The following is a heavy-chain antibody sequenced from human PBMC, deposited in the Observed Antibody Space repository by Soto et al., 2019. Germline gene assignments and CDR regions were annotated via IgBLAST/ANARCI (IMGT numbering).Heavy chain of an antibody. D-gene: IGHD2-21*02. CDR1: LVSVSSNTTA. V-gene: IGHV6-1*01. CDR3: ARGVTAPKGGDDYGMDL. J-gene: IGHJ6*02. CDR2: TYYGSKYYN. Sequence: PSQACSRTHAISLVSVSSNTTACDCIRQSPSRGLEWLGRTYYGSKYYNEYAVSVKSRITLNPDTSKNQFSLQLHSVSPEDTAVYYCARGVTAPKGGDDYGMDLWGQGTTVTVSS.